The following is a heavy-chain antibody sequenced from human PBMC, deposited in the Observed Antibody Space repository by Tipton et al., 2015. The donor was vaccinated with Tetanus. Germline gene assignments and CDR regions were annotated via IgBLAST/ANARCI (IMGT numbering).Heavy chain of an antibody. Sequence: TLSLTCTVSGGSISSGGYYWSWIRQHPGKGLGWIGYIYYSGSTYYNPSLKSRVTISVDTSKNQFSLKLSSVTAADTAVYYCARDRYYDILTGYYGVGVDRLYGMDVWGQGTTVTVSS. V-gene: IGHV4-31*03. CDR2: IYYSGST. D-gene: IGHD3-9*01. J-gene: IGHJ6*02. CDR1: GGSISSGGYY. CDR3: ARDRYYDILTGYYGVGVDRLYGMDV.